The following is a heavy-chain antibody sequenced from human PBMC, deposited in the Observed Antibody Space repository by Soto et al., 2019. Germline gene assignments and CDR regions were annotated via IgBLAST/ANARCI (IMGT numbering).Heavy chain of an antibody. CDR3: ARFPRNSYAGGWFDP. Sequence: QVQLVQSGAELKKPGSSVKVSCKASGDTFSRYAITWVRQAPGQGLEWMGGIIPIFGTSNSARKFQGRVSLTADKSTSTVYMELSSLTSDDTAIYYCARFPRNSYAGGWFDPWGQGTLVTVSS. V-gene: IGHV1-69*06. CDR1: GDTFSRYA. J-gene: IGHJ5*02. CDR2: IIPIFGTS. D-gene: IGHD3-16*01.